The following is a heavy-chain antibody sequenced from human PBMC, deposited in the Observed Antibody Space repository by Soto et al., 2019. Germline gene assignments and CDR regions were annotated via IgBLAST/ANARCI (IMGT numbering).Heavy chain of an antibody. CDR3: ARSVFP. CDR2: IYYIGST. CDR1: GVSISRGCYY. J-gene: IGHJ5*02. V-gene: IGHV4-31*03. Sequence: SETLSLTCTVSGVSISRGCYYWNWIRQHPGKGLEWIGYIYYIGSTYYNPSLKSRVTISLDTSKNQFSLKLSSVTAADTAVYYCARSVFPWGQGTLVTVSS.